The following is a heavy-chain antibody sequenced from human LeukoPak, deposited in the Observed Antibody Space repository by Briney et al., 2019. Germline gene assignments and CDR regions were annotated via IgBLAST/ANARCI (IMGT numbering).Heavy chain of an antibody. CDR1: GFTFSSYW. V-gene: IGHV3-30*02. J-gene: IGHJ4*02. Sequence: PGGSLRLSCAASGFTFSSYWMSWVRQAPGKGLEWVAFIRYDGSNQYYADSVKGRFTISRDNSKNTLYLQMNSLRVEDTAVYYCAKVTYGSGTYGAFDSWGQGTLVTVSS. CDR3: AKVTYGSGTYGAFDS. D-gene: IGHD3-10*01. CDR2: IRYDGSNQ.